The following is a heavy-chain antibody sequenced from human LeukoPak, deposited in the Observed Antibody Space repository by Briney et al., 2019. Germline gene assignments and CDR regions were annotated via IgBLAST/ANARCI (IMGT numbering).Heavy chain of an antibody. D-gene: IGHD3-9*01. CDR2: IYSGGST. CDR3: ASGGLFSDY. CDR1: GFTFSSYA. J-gene: IGHJ4*02. Sequence: PGRSLRLSCAASGFTFSSYAMHWVRQAPGKGLEWVSVIYSGGSTYYTDSVKGRFTISRDNSKNTLYLQMNSLRAEDTAVYYCASGGLFSDYWGQGTLVTVSS. V-gene: IGHV3-53*01.